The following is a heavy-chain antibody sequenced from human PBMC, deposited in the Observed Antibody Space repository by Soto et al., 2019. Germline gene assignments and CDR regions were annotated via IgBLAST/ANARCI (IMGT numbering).Heavy chain of an antibody. Sequence: QVQVVESGGGVVQPGRSLRLSCAASGFTFSSYAMHWVRQAPGKGLEWVAVMSYDGNNKYYVDSVKGRFTVSRDHSKNTLYLQMNSLRDEDTAVYYCAREYCSTTSCWGGMDVWGQGTTVTVSS. V-gene: IGHV3-30-3*01. D-gene: IGHD2-2*01. CDR1: GFTFSSYA. J-gene: IGHJ6*02. CDR2: MSYDGNNK. CDR3: AREYCSTTSCWGGMDV.